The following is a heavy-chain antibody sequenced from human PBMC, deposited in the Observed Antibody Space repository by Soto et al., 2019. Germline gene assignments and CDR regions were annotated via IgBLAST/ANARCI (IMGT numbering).Heavy chain of an antibody. CDR1: GDSISAYY. J-gene: IGHJ6*02. Sequence: QVQLQESGPGLVKPSETLSLTCTVSGDSISAYYWSWIRQPPGKGLEWIGHIYNSGFTNYNPSLEGRVTISVDTSRNYFSLKVRSVTTADTAVYYCARLERMVTGYYYYYGVDVWGQGTTVTVSS. D-gene: IGHD2-21*02. V-gene: IGHV4-59*01. CDR2: IYNSGFT. CDR3: ARLERMVTGYYYYYGVDV.